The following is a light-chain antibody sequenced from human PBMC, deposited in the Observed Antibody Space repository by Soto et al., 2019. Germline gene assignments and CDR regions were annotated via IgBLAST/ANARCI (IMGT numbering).Light chain of an antibody. Sequence: EIVLTQSPATLSLSPGERATLSCRASQSVSKYLAWYQQKPGQAPRLLIYNASNRATGIPVRFSGSGSGTDFTLTISSLEPEDSAVYYCQQRHNLPRTFGQGTKVEI. CDR3: QQRHNLPRT. CDR2: NAS. J-gene: IGKJ1*01. V-gene: IGKV3-11*01. CDR1: QSVSKY.